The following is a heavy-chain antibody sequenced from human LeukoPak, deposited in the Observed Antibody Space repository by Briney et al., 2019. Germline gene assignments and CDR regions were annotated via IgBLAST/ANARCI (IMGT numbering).Heavy chain of an antibody. D-gene: IGHD3-22*01. CDR2: IYYSGST. J-gene: IGHJ4*02. CDR1: GVSISSYY. Sequence: PSETLSLTCTVSGVSISSYYWSWIRQPPGKGLEWIGYIYYSGSTNYNPSLKSRVTISVDTSKNQFPLKLSSVTAADTAVYYCARGPFNYDSSGYYYWGQGTLVTVSS. V-gene: IGHV4-59*01. CDR3: ARGPFNYDSSGYYY.